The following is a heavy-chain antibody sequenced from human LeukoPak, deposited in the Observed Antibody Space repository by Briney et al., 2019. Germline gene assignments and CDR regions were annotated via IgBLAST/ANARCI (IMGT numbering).Heavy chain of an antibody. J-gene: IGHJ4*02. Sequence: SETLSLTCTVSGGSISSYYWSWIRQPAGKGLEWIGRIYTSGSTNYNPSLKSRVTMSVDTSKNQFSLKLSSVTAADTAVYYCARSTYYYDSSGYLILDYWGQGTLVTVSS. D-gene: IGHD3-22*01. CDR2: IYTSGST. CDR3: ARSTYYYDSSGYLILDY. CDR1: GGSISSYY. V-gene: IGHV4-4*07.